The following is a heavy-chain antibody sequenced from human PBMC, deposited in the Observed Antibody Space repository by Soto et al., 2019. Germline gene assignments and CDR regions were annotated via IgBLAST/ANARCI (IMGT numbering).Heavy chain of an antibody. V-gene: IGHV3-15*01. CDR2: IKSKTDGGTT. Sequence: GGSLRLSCAASGFTFSNAWMSWVRQAPGKGLEWVGRIKSKTDGGTTDYAAPVKGRFTISRDDSKNTLYLQMNSLKTEDTAVYYCATDPRKLGADYWGQGTLVTVSS. CDR1: GFTFSNAW. D-gene: IGHD7-27*01. CDR3: ATDPRKLGADY. J-gene: IGHJ4*02.